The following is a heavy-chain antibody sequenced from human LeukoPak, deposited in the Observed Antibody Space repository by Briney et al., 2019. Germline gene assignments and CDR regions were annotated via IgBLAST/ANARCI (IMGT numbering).Heavy chain of an antibody. CDR1: GYSLSSGYY. D-gene: IGHD3-9*01. CDR2: IYYSGST. Sequence: SETLSLTCTVSGYSLSSGYYWSWIRQPPGKGLEWIGYIYYSGSTNYNPSLKSRVTISVDTSKNQFSLKLSSVTAADTAVYYCARVLRYFDWSRDYYYMDVWGKGTTVTVSS. V-gene: IGHV4-61*01. J-gene: IGHJ6*03. CDR3: ARVLRYFDWSRDYYYMDV.